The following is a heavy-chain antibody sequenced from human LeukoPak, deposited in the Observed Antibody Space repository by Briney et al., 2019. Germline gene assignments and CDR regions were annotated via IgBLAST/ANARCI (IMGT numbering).Heavy chain of an antibody. CDR1: GGTFSSHV. Sequence: GASVKVSCKASGGTFSSHVFSWVRQAPGQGLEWMGGIIPIFRTANYAQKFQGRLTITADKSTSTAYMELSSLRSDDTAVYYCARLTYYMDVWGKGTTVTVSS. V-gene: IGHV1-69*06. CDR2: IIPIFRTA. CDR3: ARLTYYMDV. J-gene: IGHJ6*03.